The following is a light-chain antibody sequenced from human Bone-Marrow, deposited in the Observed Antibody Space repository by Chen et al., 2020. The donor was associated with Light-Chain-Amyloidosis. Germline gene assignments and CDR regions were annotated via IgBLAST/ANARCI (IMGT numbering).Light chain of an antibody. V-gene: IGLV3-21*02. CDR1: NIGATS. CDR3: QVWDRSSDRPV. J-gene: IGLJ3*02. Sequence: SYVLTQPSSVSVAPGQTATIACGGNNIGATSVHWYQQAPGQAPLLVVYDDSDRPSGIPERLFGSNSGNTATLTISRGEAGDEADYYCQVWDRSSDRPVFGGGTKLTVL. CDR2: DDS.